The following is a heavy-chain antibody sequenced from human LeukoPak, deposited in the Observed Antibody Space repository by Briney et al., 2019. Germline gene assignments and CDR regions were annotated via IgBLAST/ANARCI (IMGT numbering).Heavy chain of an antibody. CDR3: ARLYYYGSGSYYP. CDR2: ISSSGSYI. Sequence: PGGSLRLSCAASGFTFSSYSMNWVRQAPGKGLEWVSSISSSGSYIYYADSVKGRFTISRDNAKNSLYLQMNSLRAEDTAVYYCARLYYYGSGSYYPWGQGTLVTVSS. D-gene: IGHD3-10*01. CDR1: GFTFSSYS. V-gene: IGHV3-21*01. J-gene: IGHJ5*02.